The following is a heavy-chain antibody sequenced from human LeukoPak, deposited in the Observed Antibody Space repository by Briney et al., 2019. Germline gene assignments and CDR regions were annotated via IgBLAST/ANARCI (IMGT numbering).Heavy chain of an antibody. V-gene: IGHV4-34*01. CDR3: ARETALGYYFDY. CDR1: GGSFSGYY. Sequence: PSETLSLTCAVYGGSFSGYYWSWIRQPPGKGLEWIGEINHSGSTNYNPSLKSRVTISVDTSKNQFSLKLSSVTAAGTAVYYCARETALGYYFDYWGQGTLVTVSS. CDR2: INHSGST. J-gene: IGHJ4*02.